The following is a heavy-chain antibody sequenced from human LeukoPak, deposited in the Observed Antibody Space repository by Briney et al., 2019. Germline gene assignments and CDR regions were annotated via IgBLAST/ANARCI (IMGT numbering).Heavy chain of an antibody. D-gene: IGHD2-8*02. J-gene: IGHJ4*02. CDR2: IIPIFGTA. CDR1: GGTFSSYA. Sequence: ASVKVSCKASGGTFSSYAISWVRQAPGQGLEWMGGIIPIFGTANYAQKFQGRVTITADESTSTAYMELSTLRSEDTAVYYCAREHAVLPYFDYWGQGTLVTVSS. CDR3: AREHAVLPYFDY. V-gene: IGHV1-69*13.